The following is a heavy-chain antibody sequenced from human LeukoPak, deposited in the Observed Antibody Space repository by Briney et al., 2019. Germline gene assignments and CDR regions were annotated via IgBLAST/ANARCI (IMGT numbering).Heavy chain of an antibody. D-gene: IGHD6-6*01. V-gene: IGHV3-23*01. J-gene: IGHJ4*02. Sequence: PGGSLRLSCAASGFTFSSYAMSWVRQAPGKGLEWVSAISGSGGSTYYADSVKGRFTISRDNFKNTLYLQMNSLRAEDTAVYYCAKFPSIAARPKELGWGQGTLVTVSS. CDR3: AKFPSIAARPKELG. CDR1: GFTFSSYA. CDR2: ISGSGGST.